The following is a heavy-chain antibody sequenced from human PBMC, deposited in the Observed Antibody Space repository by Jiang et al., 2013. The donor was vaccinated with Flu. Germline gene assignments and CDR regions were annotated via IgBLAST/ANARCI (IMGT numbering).Heavy chain of an antibody. J-gene: IGHJ6*02. CDR1: GFVFSDHA. Sequence: VQLVESGGGVVQPGRSLRVTCTASGFVFSDHAMHWVRQAPGKGLEWVAVIWHDGSKSYFADSVKGRFTVSRDNSNNILYLQMNSLRADDTAVYFCARGGKIVVETTTYYYGMDIWGQGTTVTVSS. D-gene: IGHD3-22*01. V-gene: IGHV3-33*01. CDR2: IWHDGSKS. CDR3: ARGGKIVVETTTYYYGMDI.